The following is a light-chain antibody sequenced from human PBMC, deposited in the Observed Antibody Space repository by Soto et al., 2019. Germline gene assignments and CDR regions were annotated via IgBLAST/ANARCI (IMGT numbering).Light chain of an antibody. V-gene: IGKV3-15*01. J-gene: IGKJ1*01. Sequence: IVMAQSPGTLSLFAGDRATLSCRASQSITTHLAWYQQRPGQAPRLLIYHSSTRATGVPTRFSGSGSGTDFTLTINSLQSEDIAVYYCQQYNTWHRTFGQGIKVDIK. CDR3: QQYNTWHRT. CDR1: QSITTH. CDR2: HSS.